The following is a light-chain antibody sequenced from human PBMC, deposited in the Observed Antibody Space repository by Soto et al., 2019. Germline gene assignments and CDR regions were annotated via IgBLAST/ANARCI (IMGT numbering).Light chain of an antibody. J-gene: IGKJ4*01. CDR1: QDIGNH. V-gene: IGKV1-9*01. Sequence: DIHLTQSPSFLSASIGDRVTITCRASQDIGNHLAWYQQKPGKAPQLLISFASTLQSGVTSRFSGSVSGPEFTLTISSLQPEDFATYYCQQLTAYPITFGGGTKVEI. CDR2: FAS. CDR3: QQLTAYPIT.